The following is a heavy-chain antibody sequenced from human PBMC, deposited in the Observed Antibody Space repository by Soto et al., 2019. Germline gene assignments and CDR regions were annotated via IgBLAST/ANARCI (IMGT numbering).Heavy chain of an antibody. CDR3: ARGGSYYAH. Sequence: QVQLVQSGAEVKQPGISVRVSCKASGSTHTIYFIHWLRQAPGQGLEWMGWINSVSGGTNYAPKFQGRVTMTRDTSTTTAFMDLTGLRSDDTAVYFCARGGSYYAHWGQGTLVTVSS. CDR2: INSVSGGT. J-gene: IGHJ4*02. CDR1: GSTHTIYF. V-gene: IGHV1-2*02. D-gene: IGHD1-26*01.